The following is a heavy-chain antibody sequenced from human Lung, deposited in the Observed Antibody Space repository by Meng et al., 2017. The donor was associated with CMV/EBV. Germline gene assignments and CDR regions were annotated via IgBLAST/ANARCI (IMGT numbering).Heavy chain of an antibody. J-gene: IGHJ5*02. V-gene: IGHV3-23*01. Sequence: GESLKISCAASGFTFSDYGMSWVRQVPGKGLEWLSGISGSGGRTYYAESIKGRFTISRDNSKNTLYLQMDTLRAEDTAVYYCAEDRGDYSNFRIDPWCQGTLVTVAS. CDR1: GFTFSDYG. D-gene: IGHD4-11*01. CDR2: ISGSGGRT. CDR3: AEDRGDYSNFRIDP.